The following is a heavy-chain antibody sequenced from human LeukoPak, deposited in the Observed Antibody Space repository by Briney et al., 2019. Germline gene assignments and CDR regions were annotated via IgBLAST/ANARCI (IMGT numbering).Heavy chain of an antibody. CDR1: GGSISSGSYY. Sequence: SETLSLTCTVSGGSISSGSYYWSWIRQPAGKGLEWIGRIYTSGSTNYNPSLKSRVTIPVDTSKNQFSLKLSSVTAADTAVYYCAREGEYGSGSYYISEYFQHWGQGTLVTVSS. CDR3: AREGEYGSGSYYISEYFQH. D-gene: IGHD3-10*01. CDR2: IYTSGST. V-gene: IGHV4-61*02. J-gene: IGHJ1*01.